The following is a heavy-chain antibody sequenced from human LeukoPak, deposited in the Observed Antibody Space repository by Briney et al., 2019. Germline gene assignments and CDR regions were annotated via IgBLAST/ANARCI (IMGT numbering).Heavy chain of an antibody. CDR1: GGSFNVYF. V-gene: IGHV4-34*01. CDR3: AAVEALRGFGDYAPE. D-gene: IGHD5-12*01. J-gene: IGHJ4*02. CDR2: ISHSGST. Sequence: SETLSLTCAVYGGSFNVYFWSWIRQSPGGGLEWIGEISHSGSTNYNTSLISRITMSVDTSKNQFSLKVTSVTAADTAVYYCAAVEALRGFGDYAPEWGQGTLVTVSS.